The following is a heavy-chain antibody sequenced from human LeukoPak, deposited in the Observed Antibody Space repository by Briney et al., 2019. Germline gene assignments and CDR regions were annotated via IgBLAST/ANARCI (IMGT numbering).Heavy chain of an antibody. CDR3: ARAVYSYDPPSNY. CDR2: ISYDGSDE. V-gene: IGHV3-30-3*01. Sequence: PGGSLRLSCAASGFTFNNYAMYWIRQAPGKGLEWVAVISYDGSDEYYAASVKGRFTVSRDNSKNTLCLQMNSLRAEDTAVYYCARAVYSYDPPSNYWGQGTLVTVSS. CDR1: GFTFNNYA. J-gene: IGHJ4*02. D-gene: IGHD5-18*01.